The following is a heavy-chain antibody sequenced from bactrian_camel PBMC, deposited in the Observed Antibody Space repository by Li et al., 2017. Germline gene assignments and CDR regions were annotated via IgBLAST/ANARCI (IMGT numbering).Heavy chain of an antibody. D-gene: IGHD3*01. J-gene: IGHJ6*01. Sequence: HVQLVESGGGSVQPGGSLRLSCAASGFAFSSYWMHWVRQAPGKGLEWVSHINEGGETTFYADSVKGRFVSSRDNAKNTVYLHMYSLKPEDTAVYYCARGEPASFGYWGQGTQVTVS. CDR3: ARGEPASFGY. CDR1: GFAFSSYW. V-gene: IGHV3S1*01. CDR2: INEGGETT.